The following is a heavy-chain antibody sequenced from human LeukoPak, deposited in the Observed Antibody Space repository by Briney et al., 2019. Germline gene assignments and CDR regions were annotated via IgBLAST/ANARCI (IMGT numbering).Heavy chain of an antibody. CDR1: GYTFTCYY. CDR2: INPNSGGT. Sequence: ASVKVSCKASGYTFTCYYMHWVRQAPGQGLEWMGWINPNSGGTNYAQKFQGRVTMTRDTSISTAYMELSRLRSDDTAVYYCASASEYSSSSTYWGQGTLVTVSS. J-gene: IGHJ4*02. CDR3: ASASEYSSSSTY. D-gene: IGHD6-6*01. V-gene: IGHV1-2*02.